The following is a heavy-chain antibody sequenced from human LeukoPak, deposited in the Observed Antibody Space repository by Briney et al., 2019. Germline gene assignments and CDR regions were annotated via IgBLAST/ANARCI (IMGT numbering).Heavy chain of an antibody. CDR1: GGSISSSNW. D-gene: IGHD6-19*01. J-gene: IGHJ4*02. CDR2: IFHSGST. CDR3: ARMSYIAVAGVNY. V-gene: IGHV4-4*02. Sequence: PSGTLSLTCAVSGGSISSSNWWSWVRQPPGKGLEWIGEIFHSGSTNYNPSLKSRVTISVDTSKNQFSLKLSSVTAADTAVYYCARMSYIAVAGVNYWGQGTLVTVSS.